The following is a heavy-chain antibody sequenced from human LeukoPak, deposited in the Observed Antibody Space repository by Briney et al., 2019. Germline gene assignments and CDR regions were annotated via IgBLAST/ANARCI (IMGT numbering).Heavy chain of an antibody. V-gene: IGHV4-34*01. Sequence: SETLSLTCGVSGVSFNTYYWSWIRQSTEKGLEWIGEVNHSGYTNYNPSLKSRVTISVDTSKNQFSLKLRSVTAADTAVYYCARQLYGSDYWGQGTLVTVSS. D-gene: IGHD4-17*01. J-gene: IGHJ4*02. CDR1: GVSFNTYY. CDR3: ARQLYGSDY. CDR2: VNHSGYT.